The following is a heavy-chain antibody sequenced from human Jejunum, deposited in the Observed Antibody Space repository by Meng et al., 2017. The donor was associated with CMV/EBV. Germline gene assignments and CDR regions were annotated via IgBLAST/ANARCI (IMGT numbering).Heavy chain of an antibody. CDR2: VYYTGSA. CDR1: TFY. D-gene: IGHD2-8*01. CDR3: ARGRYCANGVCYEDHNYFGP. J-gene: IGHJ5*02. Sequence: TFYWSWIRQPPGKGLEWIGNVYYTGSANYNPSLKSRVTMSVGTSKNQLSLKLRSLSAADTAVYYCARGRYCANGVCYEDHNYFGPWGQGTLVTVSS. V-gene: IGHV4-59*01.